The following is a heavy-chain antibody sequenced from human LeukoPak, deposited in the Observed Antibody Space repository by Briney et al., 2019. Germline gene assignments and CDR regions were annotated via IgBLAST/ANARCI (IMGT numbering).Heavy chain of an antibody. CDR1: AYGFTICG. V-gene: IGHV1-18*03. D-gene: IGHD3-16*02. CDR2: ISAYNGNT. CDR3: ARVGGYRSFDY. Sequence: ASVKVSFKASAYGFTICGISWVRQAPGQGLEWMGWISAYNGNTNYAQKLQGRVTMTTDTSTSTAYMELRRLRSEDMAVYYCARVGGYRSFDYWGQGTLVTVSS. J-gene: IGHJ4*02.